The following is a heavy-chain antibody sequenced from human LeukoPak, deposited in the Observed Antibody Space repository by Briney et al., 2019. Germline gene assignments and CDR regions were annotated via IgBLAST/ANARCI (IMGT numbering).Heavy chain of an antibody. CDR1: GFTFGDYA. V-gene: IGHV3-49*03. J-gene: IGHJ4*02. Sequence: GRSLRLSCTGSGFTFGDYAMSWFRQAPGKGLEWVSFIRSKVYAETTEYAASVKGRFTISRDDSKSIADLQMNSLKTEDTAVYYCQKYSSSSFDFWGQGTLVTVSS. CDR3: QKYSSSSFDF. D-gene: IGHD6-6*01. CDR2: IRSKVYAETT.